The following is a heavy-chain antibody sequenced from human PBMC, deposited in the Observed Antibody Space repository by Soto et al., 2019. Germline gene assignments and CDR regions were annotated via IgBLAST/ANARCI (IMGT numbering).Heavy chain of an antibody. CDR1: GFIFSNNG. CDR2: MSYDGSDT. Sequence: VGSLRLSCVGSGFIFSNNGMHWVRQTPGKGLEWVAFMSYDGSDTFYADSVKGRFTISRDNSKNTLFRHMSNLRAEDTAMYYCTIVRVADSALDHWGQGTLVTVSS. V-gene: IGHV3-30*02. CDR3: TIVRVADSALDH. J-gene: IGHJ4*02. D-gene: IGHD3-10*02.